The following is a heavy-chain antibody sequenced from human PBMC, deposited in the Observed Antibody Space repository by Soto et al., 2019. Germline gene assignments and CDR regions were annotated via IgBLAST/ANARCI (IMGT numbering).Heavy chain of an antibody. CDR1: GFTFSSYG. V-gene: IGHV3-33*06. J-gene: IGHJ4*02. D-gene: IGHD3-3*01. CDR3: VKGFWQIGGLLPY. Sequence: PGGSLRLSCAASGFTFSSYGMHWVRQAPGKGLEWVAVIWYDGSNKYYADSVKGRFTISRDNSKNTLYLQMNSLRAEDTAVYYWVKGFWQIGGLLPYWGRGSPVTVSS. CDR2: IWYDGSNK.